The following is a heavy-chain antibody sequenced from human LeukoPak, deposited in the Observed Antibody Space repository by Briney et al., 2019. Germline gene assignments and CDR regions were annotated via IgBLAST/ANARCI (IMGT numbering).Heavy chain of an antibody. CDR3: AKSSAGYYYYYMDV. Sequence: GGSLRLSCAASGFTFDDYAMHWVRQAPGKGLEWVSGITWNSGNIDYADSVKGRFTISRDNAKKSLYLQMNSLRAEDTALHYCAKSSAGYYYYYMDVWSKGTTVTISS. J-gene: IGHJ6*03. CDR1: GFTFDDYA. V-gene: IGHV3-9*01. D-gene: IGHD6-25*01. CDR2: ITWNSGNI.